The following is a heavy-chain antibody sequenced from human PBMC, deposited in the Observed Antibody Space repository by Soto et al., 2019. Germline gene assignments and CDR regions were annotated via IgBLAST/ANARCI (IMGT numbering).Heavy chain of an antibody. D-gene: IGHD3-16*01. Sequence: GGSLRLSCAASGFTFSSYAMSWVRQAPGKGLEWVSAISGSGGSTYYADSVKGRFTISRDNSKNTLYLQMNSLRAEDTAVYYCANPGGGYYYYMDVWGKGTTVTVSS. CDR3: ANPGGGYYYYMDV. CDR2: ISGSGGST. J-gene: IGHJ6*03. CDR1: GFTFSSYA. V-gene: IGHV3-23*01.